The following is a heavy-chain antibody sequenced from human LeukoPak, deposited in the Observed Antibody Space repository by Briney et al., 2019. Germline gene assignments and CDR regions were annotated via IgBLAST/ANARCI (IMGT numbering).Heavy chain of an antibody. D-gene: IGHD2-15*01. J-gene: IGHJ4*02. Sequence: GESLKISCKGSGYSFTSYWIGWVRQMPGKGLEWMGIIYPGDSDTRYSPSFQGQVTISADKSISTAYLQWSSLKASDTAMYYCARQYDYCSGGSCYAELDYWGQGTLVTVSS. V-gene: IGHV5-51*01. CDR1: GYSFTSYW. CDR3: ARQYDYCSGGSCYAELDY. CDR2: IYPGDSDT.